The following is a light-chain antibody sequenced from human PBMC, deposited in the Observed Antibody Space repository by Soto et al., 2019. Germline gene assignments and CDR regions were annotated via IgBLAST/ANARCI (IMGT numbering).Light chain of an antibody. J-gene: IGLJ2*01. Sequence: QSVLAQPPSASGTPGQRVTISCSGSTSNVGSNLASWYQQLPGSAPKLLIYNDYERPSGVPDRFSGSKSGTSASLGISGLRSEDEADYFCAVWADSLSGVVSGGGTKLTVL. V-gene: IGLV1-47*02. CDR3: AVWADSLSGVV. CDR2: NDY. CDR1: TSNVGSNL.